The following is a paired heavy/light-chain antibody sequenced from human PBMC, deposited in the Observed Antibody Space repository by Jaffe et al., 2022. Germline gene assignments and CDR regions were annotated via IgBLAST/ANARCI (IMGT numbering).Light chain of an antibody. V-gene: IGLV1-40*01. CDR2: GNS. J-gene: IGLJ3*02. Sequence: QSVLTQPPSVSGAPGQRVTISCTGSSSNIGAGYDVHWYQQLPGTAPKLLIYGNSNRPSGVPDRFSGSKSGTSASLAITGLQAEDEADYYCQSYDSSLSGNWVFGGGTKLTVL. CDR3: QSYDSSLSGNWV. CDR1: SSNIGAGYD.
Heavy chain of an antibody. CDR2: IYTSGST. D-gene: IGHD1-26*01. V-gene: IGHV4-61*02. CDR3: ASSPGGATNPESWFDP. CDR1: GGSISSGSYY. J-gene: IGHJ5*02. Sequence: QVQLQESGPGLVKPSQTLSLTCTVSGGSISSGSYYWSWIRQPAGKGLEWIGRIYTSGSTNYNPSLKSRVTISVDTSKNQFSLKLSSVTAADTAVYYCASSPGGATNPESWFDPWGQGTLVTVSS.